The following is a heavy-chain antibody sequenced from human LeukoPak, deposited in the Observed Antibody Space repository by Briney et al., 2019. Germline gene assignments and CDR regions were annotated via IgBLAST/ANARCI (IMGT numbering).Heavy chain of an antibody. CDR3: ARDPDDSSGYRN. D-gene: IGHD3-22*01. J-gene: IGHJ4*02. CDR1: GFTVRSTY. Sequence: GGSLRLSCAPAGFTVRSTYMSWVRQAPGKGLEWVSVIYSGGSTYYADSVKGRFTISRDNSKNTVYLEMNSLRAEDTAVYYCARDPDDSSGYRNWGQGTLVTVSS. V-gene: IGHV3-66*02. CDR2: IYSGGST.